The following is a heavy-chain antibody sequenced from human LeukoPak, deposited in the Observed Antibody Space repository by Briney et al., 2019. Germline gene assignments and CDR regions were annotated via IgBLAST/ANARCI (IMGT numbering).Heavy chain of an antibody. J-gene: IGHJ3*02. CDR1: GFTFSTYD. Sequence: PGRSLRLSCAASGFTFSTYDMHWVRQAPGKGLEWVAVISNDGTNKDYADSVKGRFTVSRDNSKNTLYQQMNSLRVEDTAVYYCAREAVGDAFDIWGQGTMVTVSS. V-gene: IGHV3-30-3*01. D-gene: IGHD6-19*01. CDR3: AREAVGDAFDI. CDR2: ISNDGTNK.